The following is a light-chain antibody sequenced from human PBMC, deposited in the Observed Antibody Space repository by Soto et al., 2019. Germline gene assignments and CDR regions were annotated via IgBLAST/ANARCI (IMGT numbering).Light chain of an antibody. CDR3: QQYNHYYS. J-gene: IGKJ2*03. Sequence: DIQLTQSPSTLSASVGDRVTITCRSSQSIDRWLAWYQQKLGKAPELLIHDASSLESGVPSRFSGSGSGTEFTLTINSLQPDDFATYYCQQYNHYYSFGQGTKLEIK. CDR1: QSIDRW. V-gene: IGKV1-5*01. CDR2: DAS.